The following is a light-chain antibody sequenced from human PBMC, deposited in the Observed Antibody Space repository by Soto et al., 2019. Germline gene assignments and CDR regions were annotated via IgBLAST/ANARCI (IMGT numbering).Light chain of an antibody. J-gene: IGKJ2*01. CDR3: QQYGSSPYN. CDR1: HSLSSNY. Sequence: EIVLTQSPGTLSLSPGERATLSCGASHSLSSNYLAWYQHKLGQAPRLLIYATSSRATGIPERVTGSGSGRDFPLTVSRLDPEDFAVYYCQQYGSSPYNFGQGTKLEIK. V-gene: IGKV3-20*01. CDR2: ATS.